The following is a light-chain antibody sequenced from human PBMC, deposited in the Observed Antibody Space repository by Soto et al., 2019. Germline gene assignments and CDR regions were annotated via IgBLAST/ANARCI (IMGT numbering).Light chain of an antibody. V-gene: IGKV1-39*01. J-gene: IGKJ1*01. CDR1: QSISIY. CDR3: QQSYSTPA. CDR2: AAS. Sequence: DLQMTQSPSSLSASVGDRVTITCRASQSISIYLNWYQQKPGKAPKVLIYAASSLQSGVPSRFSGSGSGTDFTLTISSLQPEDFATYYCQQSYSTPAFGQGTKVEIK.